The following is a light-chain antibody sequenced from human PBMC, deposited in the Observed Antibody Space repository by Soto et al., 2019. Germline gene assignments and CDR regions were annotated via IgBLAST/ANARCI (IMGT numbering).Light chain of an antibody. CDR1: QTISSW. J-gene: IGKJ5*01. V-gene: IGKV1-5*03. Sequence: DIQMTQSPSTLSGSVGDRVTITCRASQTISSWLAWYQQKPGKAPKLLIYKASTLKSGVPSRFSGSGSGTEFTLTISSLQPDDFATYYCQQLNSYPPITCGQGTRREIK. CDR2: KAS. CDR3: QQLNSYPPIT.